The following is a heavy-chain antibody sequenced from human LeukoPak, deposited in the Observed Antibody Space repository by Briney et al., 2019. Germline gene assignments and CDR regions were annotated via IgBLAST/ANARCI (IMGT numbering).Heavy chain of an antibody. J-gene: IGHJ5*02. CDR2: IHTSGTT. CDR3: AREFLSSAGIRQGLDP. V-gene: IGHV4-4*07. D-gene: IGHD6-13*01. Sequence: SETLSLTCTVSSDSISTYYWSWIRQPAGKGLEWIGRIHTSGTTNYNPSLMGRVTMSADTSNNQFSLRLNSVTAADTAVYYCAREFLSSAGIRQGLDPWGQGTLVTVSS. CDR1: SDSISTYY.